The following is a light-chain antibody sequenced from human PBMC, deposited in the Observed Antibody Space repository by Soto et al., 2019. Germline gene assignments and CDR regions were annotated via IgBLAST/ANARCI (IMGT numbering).Light chain of an antibody. Sequence: QSVLTQPHAASGTPGQRVSVSCSGSGSNIGSNTVNWYQQLPGTAPQLLIYTNTHRPPAVPNQSPASNSGTSAPLAIPCLPSQDAAHYYCAARDDILNGYVFGTGTTVTVL. CDR3: AARDDILNGYV. CDR2: TNT. J-gene: IGLJ1*01. V-gene: IGLV1-44*01. CDR1: GSNIGSNT.